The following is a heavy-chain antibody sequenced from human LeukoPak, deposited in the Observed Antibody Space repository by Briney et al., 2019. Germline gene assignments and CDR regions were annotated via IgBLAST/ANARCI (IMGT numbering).Heavy chain of an antibody. V-gene: IGHV3-23*01. CDR1: GFTFSSYA. J-gene: IGHJ4*02. D-gene: IGHD1-26*01. Sequence: GGSLRLSCAASGFTFSSYAMSWVRQAPGKGLEWVSAISGSGGSTYYADSVKGRFTISRDNSKNTLYLQMNSLRAEGTAVYYCAKDPGRIVGAKGGDYFDYWGQGTLVTVSS. CDR2: ISGSGGST. CDR3: AKDPGRIVGAKGGDYFDY.